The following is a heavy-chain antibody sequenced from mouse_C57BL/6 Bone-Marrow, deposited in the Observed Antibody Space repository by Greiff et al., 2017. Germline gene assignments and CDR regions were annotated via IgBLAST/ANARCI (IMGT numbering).Heavy chain of an antibody. J-gene: IGHJ3*01. CDR1: GFTFSSYG. Sequence: EVQGVESGGDLVKPGGSLKLSCAASGFTFSSYGMSWVRQTPDKRLEWVATISSGGSYTYYPDSVKGRFTISRDNAKNTLYLQMSSLKSEDTAMYYCAKLAGWFAYWGQGTLVTVSA. CDR2: ISSGGSYT. CDR3: AKLAGWFAY. V-gene: IGHV5-6*01.